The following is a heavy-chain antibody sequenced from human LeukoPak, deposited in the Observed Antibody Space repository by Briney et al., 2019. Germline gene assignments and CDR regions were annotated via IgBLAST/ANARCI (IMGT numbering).Heavy chain of an antibody. CDR2: IYYSGST. D-gene: IGHD2-2*01. V-gene: IGHV4-31*03. Sequence: SETLSLTCTVSGGSISSGGYYWSWIRQHPGKGLEWIGYIYYSGSTYYNPSLKSRVSISVDTSKNQFSLKLSSVTAADTAVYYCARFPPAANYYYYGMDVWGQGTTVTVSS. CDR1: GGSISSGGYY. J-gene: IGHJ6*02. CDR3: ARFPPAANYYYYGMDV.